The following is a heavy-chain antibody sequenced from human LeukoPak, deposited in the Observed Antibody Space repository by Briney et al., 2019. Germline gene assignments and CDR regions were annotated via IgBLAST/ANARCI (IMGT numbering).Heavy chain of an antibody. CDR2: ISAYNGNT. J-gene: IGHJ6*03. CDR1: GYTFTSYG. CDR3: AREGIGWFGDLVSRSHMDV. V-gene: IGHV1-18*01. Sequence: GASVKVSCKASGYTFTSYGISWVRQAPGQGLEWMGWISAYNGNTNYAQKLQGRVTMTTDTSTSTAYMELRSLRSDDTAVYYCAREGIGWFGDLVSRSHMDVWGKGTTVTVSS. D-gene: IGHD3-10*01.